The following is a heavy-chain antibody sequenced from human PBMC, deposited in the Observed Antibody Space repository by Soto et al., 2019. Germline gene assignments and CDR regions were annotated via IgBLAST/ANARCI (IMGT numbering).Heavy chain of an antibody. D-gene: IGHD6-19*01. Sequence: EVQLLESGGGLVQPGGSLRLSCAASGFAFSNYAMSWVRQSPGKGLEWISSLSGGGDNTHYAESVKGRFTISRVNSKSTLFLQIDSLRDGDTAVYYCARGGSGWYPFDYWGQGTLVTVSS. V-gene: IGHV3-23*01. CDR1: GFAFSNYA. CDR3: ARGGSGWYPFDY. J-gene: IGHJ4*02. CDR2: LSGGGDNT.